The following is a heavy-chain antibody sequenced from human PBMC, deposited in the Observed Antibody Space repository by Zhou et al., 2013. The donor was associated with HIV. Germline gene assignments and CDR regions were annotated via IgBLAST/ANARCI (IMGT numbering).Heavy chain of an antibody. V-gene: IGHV1-69*04. D-gene: IGHD1-7*01. CDR3: ARTGTEDGGTYYFDY. Sequence: QVQLVQSGAEVKKPGSSVKVSCKASGGTFSSYAISWVRQAPGQGLEWMGRIIPILGIANYAQKFQGRVTITADKSTSTAYMELSSLRSEDTAVYYCARTGTEDGGTYYFDYWGQGTLVTVSS. CDR1: GGTFSSYA. J-gene: IGHJ4*02. CDR2: IIPILGIA.